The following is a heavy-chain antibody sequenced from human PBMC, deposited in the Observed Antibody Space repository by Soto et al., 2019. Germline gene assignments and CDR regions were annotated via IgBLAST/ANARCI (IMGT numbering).Heavy chain of an antibody. Sequence: PSETLSLTCTVSGGSISSYYWSRIRQPPGKGLEWIGYVYYSGSTNYNPSLKSRVTISVDTSKNQFSLKLSSVTAADTAVYYCARGPSIHYYYMDVWGKGTTVTVAS. D-gene: IGHD6-6*01. CDR1: GGSISSYY. CDR2: VYYSGST. CDR3: ARGPSIHYYYMDV. V-gene: IGHV4-59*01. J-gene: IGHJ6*03.